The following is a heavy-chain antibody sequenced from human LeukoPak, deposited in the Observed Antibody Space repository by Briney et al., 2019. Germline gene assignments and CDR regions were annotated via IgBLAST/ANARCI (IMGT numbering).Heavy chain of an antibody. Sequence: PSETLSLTCTVSGGSISSSSYYWGWIRQPPGKGLEWIGSIYYSGSTYYNPSLKSRVTISVDTSKNQFSLKLSSVTAADTAVYYCARHNRHYYGSGRPFDYWGQGTLVTVSS. D-gene: IGHD3-10*01. CDR3: ARHNRHYYGSGRPFDY. CDR2: IYYSGST. J-gene: IGHJ4*02. V-gene: IGHV4-39*01. CDR1: GGSISSSSYY.